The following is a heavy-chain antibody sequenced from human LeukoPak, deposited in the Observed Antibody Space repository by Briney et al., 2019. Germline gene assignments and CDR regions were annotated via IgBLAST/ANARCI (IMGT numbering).Heavy chain of an antibody. D-gene: IGHD1-20*01. CDR3: AREGDVHNWNDGYYFDH. Sequence: HSGGSLRLSCAASGFTFSSYEMTWVRQAPGKGLEWLSYISGSGFAIYYADSVKGRFTISGDNAKNSLYLQMSSLRAEDTAVYYCAREGDVHNWNDGYYFDHWGQGTLVTVSS. CDR2: ISGSGFAI. CDR1: GFTFSSYE. J-gene: IGHJ4*02. V-gene: IGHV3-48*03.